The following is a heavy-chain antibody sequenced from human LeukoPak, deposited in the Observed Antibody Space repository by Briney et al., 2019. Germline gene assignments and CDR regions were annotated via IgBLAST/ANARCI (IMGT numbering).Heavy chain of an antibody. V-gene: IGHV3-53*01. J-gene: IGHJ3*01. Sequence: PGGSLRLSCAASGFTVGSNYMSWVRPAPGKGLEWVSVIYSGGTTKYADSVKGRFTISRDNSKNTLYLQMNSLRAEDTAVYYCARSVVDYSDAFDLWGQGTMVTVSS. D-gene: IGHD2-15*01. CDR2: IYSGGTT. CDR1: GFTVGSNY. CDR3: ARSVVDYSDAFDL.